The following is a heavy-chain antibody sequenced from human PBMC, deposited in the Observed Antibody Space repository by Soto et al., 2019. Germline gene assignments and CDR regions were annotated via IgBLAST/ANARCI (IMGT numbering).Heavy chain of an antibody. D-gene: IGHD4-17*01. V-gene: IGHV4-4*02. Sequence: QVQLQESGPGLVKPSGTLSLTCAVSGGSISSSNWWSWVRQPPGKGLEWIGEIYHSGSTNYNPSRXXRXXLSVDQSKNQFSLPLSSVTAADTAVYYCARAHGNYYYGMDVWGQGTTVTVSS. J-gene: IGHJ6*02. CDR2: IYHSGST. CDR3: ARAHGNYYYGMDV. CDR1: GGSISSSNW.